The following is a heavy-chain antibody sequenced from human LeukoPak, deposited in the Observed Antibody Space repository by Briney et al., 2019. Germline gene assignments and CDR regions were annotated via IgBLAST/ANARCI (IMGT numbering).Heavy chain of an antibody. V-gene: IGHV1-2*02. CDR2: INPSSGGT. J-gene: IGHJ4*02. CDR1: GYTFTDYY. Sequence: ASVKVSCKASGYTFTDYYMHWVRQAPGQGLEWMGWINPSSGGTNYAQKFQGRVTVTRDTSISTAYMDLSRLRSDDTAVYYCARDPWSSIAAAGAVDYWGQGTLVTVSS. CDR3: ARDPWSSIAAAGAVDY. D-gene: IGHD6-13*01.